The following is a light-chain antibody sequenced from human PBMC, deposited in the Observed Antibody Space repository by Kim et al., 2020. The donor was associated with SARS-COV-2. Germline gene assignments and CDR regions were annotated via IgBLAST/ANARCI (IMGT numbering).Light chain of an antibody. CDR1: NIGSKT. V-gene: IGLV3-21*04. J-gene: IGLJ2*01. CDR2: YDG. Sequence: SYELTQQPSLSLAPGQTATLTCGGNNIGSKTVHWYQQKPGQAPVLVIYYDGDRPSGIPERFSGSNSGNTATLTISRVEAGDEADFYCQVWDASSDHPVVFGGGTQLTVL. CDR3: QVWDASSDHPVV.